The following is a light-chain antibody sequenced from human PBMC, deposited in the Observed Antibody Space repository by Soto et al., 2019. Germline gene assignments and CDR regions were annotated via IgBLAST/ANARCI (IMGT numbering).Light chain of an antibody. CDR3: LQDYNYPRT. CDR2: ATS. V-gene: IGKV1-6*01. Sequence: AIPMTQSPSSLSASVGDRVTITCRASQGIRNDLGWYQQRPGKAPKLLIYATSNLQSGVPSRFSGSGSGTDFTLTISSLQPEDFATYYCLQDYNYPRTFGQGTKVEIK. CDR1: QGIRND. J-gene: IGKJ1*01.